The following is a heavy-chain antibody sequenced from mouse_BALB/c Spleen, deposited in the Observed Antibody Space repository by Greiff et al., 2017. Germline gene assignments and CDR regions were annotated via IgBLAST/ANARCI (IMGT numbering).Heavy chain of an antibody. Sequence: EVKLMESGPGLVKPSQSLSLTCTVTGYSITSDYAWNWIRQFPGNKLGGMGYISYSGSTSYNPSLKSRISITRDTAKNQFFLQLNSVTTEDTATYYCARSSYGSSSDYWGQGTTLTVSS. J-gene: IGHJ2*01. CDR3: ARSSYGSSSDY. CDR1: GYSITSDYA. D-gene: IGHD1-1*01. V-gene: IGHV3-2*02. CDR2: ISYSGST.